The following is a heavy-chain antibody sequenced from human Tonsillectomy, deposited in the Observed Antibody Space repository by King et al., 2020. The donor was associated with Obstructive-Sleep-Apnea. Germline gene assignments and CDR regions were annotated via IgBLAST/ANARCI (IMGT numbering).Heavy chain of an antibody. J-gene: IGHJ4*02. CDR3: ARLPWLVVADDY. Sequence: QLQESGPGLVRPSETLSLTCTVSGGSISSSSYYWAWIRQPPGKGLEWSGSIYDSVSTYYNPSLKRRLTISVDTSKNLFSLNLNSVTATDTAVYYCARLPWLVVADDYWGQGTLVTVSS. CDR2: IYDSVST. V-gene: IGHV4-39*01. CDR1: GGSISSSSYY. D-gene: IGHD2-15*01.